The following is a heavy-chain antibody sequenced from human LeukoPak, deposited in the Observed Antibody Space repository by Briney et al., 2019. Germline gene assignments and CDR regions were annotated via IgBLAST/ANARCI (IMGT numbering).Heavy chain of an antibody. J-gene: IGHJ3*01. Sequence: SETLSLTCTVSGGSISSSSYYWGWIRQPPGKGLEWIGSIYYSGSTYYNPSLKSRVTISVDTSKNQFSLKLSSVTAADTAVYYCARDSIVEMATIAWGQGTMVTASS. CDR3: ARDSIVEMATIA. CDR1: GGSISSSSYY. V-gene: IGHV4-39*07. D-gene: IGHD5-24*01. CDR2: IYYSGST.